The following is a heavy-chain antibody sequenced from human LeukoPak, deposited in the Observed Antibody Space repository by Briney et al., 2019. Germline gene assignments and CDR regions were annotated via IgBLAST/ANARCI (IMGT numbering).Heavy chain of an antibody. CDR3: ARGRDDYNFAY. CDR2: INHSGST. V-gene: IGHV4-34*01. Sequence: PADTLSLTCAVYGGSFSGFHWTWIRQPPGKGLEWIGEINHSGSTNYNPSLRSRVTISVDTSKNQFSLKLFSVTAADTAVYYCARGRDDYNFAYWGQGTLVTVSS. CDR1: GGSFSGFH. J-gene: IGHJ4*02. D-gene: IGHD5-24*01.